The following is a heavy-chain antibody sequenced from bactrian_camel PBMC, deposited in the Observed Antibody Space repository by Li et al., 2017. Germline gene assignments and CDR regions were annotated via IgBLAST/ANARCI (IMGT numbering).Heavy chain of an antibody. J-gene: IGHJ6*01. Sequence: VQLVESGGGSVQAGESLMLACTASGFSVADSDMGWHRQVPGKRCEIISNIMSDGGTWYANSVKGRFTVSRDNAKNTVYLQMDRLNADDTAVYYCAEATIASITCPAAFGFWGQGTQVTVS. CDR1: GFSVADSD. CDR2: IMSDGGT. CDR3: AEATIASITCPAAFGF. V-gene: IGHV3-1*01. D-gene: IGHD4*01.